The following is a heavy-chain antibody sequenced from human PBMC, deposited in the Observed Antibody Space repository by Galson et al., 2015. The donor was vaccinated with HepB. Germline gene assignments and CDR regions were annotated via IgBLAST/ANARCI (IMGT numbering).Heavy chain of an antibody. CDR3: AREDYGSGQIFWYLDR. J-gene: IGHJ2*01. V-gene: IGHV3-30*03. D-gene: IGHD3-10*01. CDR2: ISYDGRST. Sequence: SLRLSCAGSGFTFSSYGLHWVRQAPGKGLEWLSVISYDGRSTFYADSVKGRFSIARGNSQNTVYLQMNNLRVEDTATYYCAREDYGSGQIFWYLDRWGRGTLVTVSS. CDR1: GFTFSSYG.